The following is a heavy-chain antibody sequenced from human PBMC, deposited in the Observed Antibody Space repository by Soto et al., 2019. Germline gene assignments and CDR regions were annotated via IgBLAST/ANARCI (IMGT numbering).Heavy chain of an antibody. CDR2: INHSGST. CDR3: ARAYYDFWSGYWPDYYYYGMDV. J-gene: IGHJ6*02. V-gene: IGHV4-34*01. Sequence: QSLTCAVYGGSFSGYYWSWIRQPPGKGLEWIGEINHSGSTNYNPSLKSRVTISVDTSKNQFSLKLSSVTAADTAVYYCARAYYDFWSGYWPDYYYYGMDVWGQGTTVTVSS. D-gene: IGHD3-3*01. CDR1: GGSFSGYY.